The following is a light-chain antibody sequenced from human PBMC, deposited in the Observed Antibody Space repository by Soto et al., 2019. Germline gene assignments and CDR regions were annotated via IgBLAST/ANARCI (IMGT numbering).Light chain of an antibody. CDR3: QQYFTPPLS. CDR2: WAS. V-gene: IGKV4-1*01. CDR1: QSLFYSSNNRNY. Sequence: DIVMTQSPDSLAVSLGERATINCKSSQSLFYSSNNRNYLAWYQHKVGQHPKLLLYWASTRESGVPDRFSGSGSGTDFTLTISSLQAEDVAVYFCQQYFTPPLSFGGGTRVEIK. J-gene: IGKJ4*01.